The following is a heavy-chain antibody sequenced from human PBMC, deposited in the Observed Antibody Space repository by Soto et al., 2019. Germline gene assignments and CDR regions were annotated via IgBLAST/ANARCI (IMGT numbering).Heavy chain of an antibody. V-gene: IGHV4-30-4*01. Sequence: SLTCTVSGGSISSGDYYWSWIRQPPGKGLEWIGYIYYSGSTYYNPSLKSRVTISVDTSKNQFSLKLSSVTAADTAVYYCARSAGPSADFDIWGHGTVDTVS. CDR2: IYYSGST. CDR3: ARSAGPSADFDI. CDR1: GGSISSGDYY. J-gene: IGHJ3*02.